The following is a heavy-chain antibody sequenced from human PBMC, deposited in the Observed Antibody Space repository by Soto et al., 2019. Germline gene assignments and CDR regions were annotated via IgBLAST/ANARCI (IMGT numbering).Heavy chain of an antibody. J-gene: IGHJ4*02. D-gene: IGHD2-8*01. CDR1: GFTFSTSA. CDR3: ARDLIKYADY. V-gene: IGHV3-30-3*01. CDR2: ISYHGSNK. Sequence: QVQLVESGGGVVQPGGSLRLSCAASGFTFSTSAMHWVRQAPGKGLEWVALISYHGSNKYYADSVQGRFTISRDNSENTVYLQMNSLRPEDMAAYYCARDLIKYADYWGQGTLVTVSS.